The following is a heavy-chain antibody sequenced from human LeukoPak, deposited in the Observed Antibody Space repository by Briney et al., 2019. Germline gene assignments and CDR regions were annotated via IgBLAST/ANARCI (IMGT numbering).Heavy chain of an antibody. V-gene: IGHV4-39*01. CDR2: IYYSGST. J-gene: IGHJ4*02. CDR1: GGSISSSSYY. Sequence: PSETLSLTCTVSGGSISSSSYYWGWIRQPPGKGLDWSGSIYYSGSTYYNPSLRSRVSLSVDTSKNQFSLKLSSVTAADTAVYYCARHVGAGSYFDYWGQGTGVTVSS. CDR3: ARHVGAGSYFDY. D-gene: IGHD1-26*01.